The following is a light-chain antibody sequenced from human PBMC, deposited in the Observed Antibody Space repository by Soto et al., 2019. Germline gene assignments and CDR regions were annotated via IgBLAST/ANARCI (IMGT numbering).Light chain of an antibody. CDR1: QGIGIS. CDR3: QKYDSAPWT. V-gene: IGKV1-27*01. Sequence: IQMTQSPSSLSASVGDRVIITCRASQGIGISLAWYQQKAGRVPKLLMHSASTLLSGVPSRFSGSGSGTDFTLTISSLQPEDVATYYCQKYDSAPWTFGQGTKVEIK. CDR2: SAS. J-gene: IGKJ1*01.